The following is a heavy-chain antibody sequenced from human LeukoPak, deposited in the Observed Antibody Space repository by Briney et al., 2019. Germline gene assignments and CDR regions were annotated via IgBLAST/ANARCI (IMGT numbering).Heavy chain of an antibody. CDR1: GFTFDDYA. CDR2: VSWNSGNI. V-gene: IGHV3-9*01. J-gene: IGHJ3*02. D-gene: IGHD3-3*01. Sequence: GRSLRLSCAASGFTFDDYAMHWVRQAPGKGLEWVSGVSWNSGNIGYADSVKGRFTISRDNAKNSLYLQMNSLRAEDTALYYCAKSSGIMLLRDAFDIWGQGTMVTVSS. CDR3: AKSSGIMLLRDAFDI.